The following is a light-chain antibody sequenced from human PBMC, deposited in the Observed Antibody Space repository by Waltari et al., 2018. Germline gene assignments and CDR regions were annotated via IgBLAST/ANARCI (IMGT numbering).Light chain of an antibody. V-gene: IGLV2-14*03. J-gene: IGLJ3*02. CDR3: SSYTSTSTWV. CDR2: SFT. CDR1: SSDVGGFNY. Sequence: QSALAQPASVSGSPGQSITISCTGTSSDVGGFNYVSWYQQHPGKAPKLIIYSFTIRPSGVSDRFSGSKSGNTASLTISGLQAEDEAYYCCSSYTSTSTWVFGRGTKLTVL.